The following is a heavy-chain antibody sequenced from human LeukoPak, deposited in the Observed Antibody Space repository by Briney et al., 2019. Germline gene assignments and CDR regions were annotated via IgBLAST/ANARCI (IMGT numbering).Heavy chain of an antibody. CDR2: INPNSGGT. CDR1: GYTFTGYY. V-gene: IGHV1-2*04. CDR3: ARGDLRWLRLGGGDY. Sequence: VASVKVSCKAYGYTFTGYYMHWVRQAPGQGLEWMGWINPNSGGTNYAQKFQGWVTMTRDTSISTAYMELSRLRSDDTAVYYCARGDLRWLRLGGGDYWGQGTLVTVSS. D-gene: IGHD5-12*01. J-gene: IGHJ4*02.